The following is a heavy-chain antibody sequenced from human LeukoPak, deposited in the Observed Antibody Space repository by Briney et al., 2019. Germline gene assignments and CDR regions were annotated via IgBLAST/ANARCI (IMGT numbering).Heavy chain of an antibody. CDR2: IQSDGRYK. CDR1: GFTFSSYG. D-gene: IGHD3-22*01. J-gene: IGHJ4*02. V-gene: IGHV3-30*02. CDR3: AKSSPYYYDSSGYVDYFDY. Sequence: GGSLRLSCAVSGFTFSSYGMHWVRHTPGKGLEWVAFIQSDGRYKYYADSVKGRFTISRDNSKNTLYLQMNSLRAEDTAVYYCAKSSPYYYDSSGYVDYFDYWGQGTLVTVSS.